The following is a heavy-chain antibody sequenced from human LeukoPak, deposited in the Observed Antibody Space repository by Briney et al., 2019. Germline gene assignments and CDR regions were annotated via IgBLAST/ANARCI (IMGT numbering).Heavy chain of an antibody. CDR1: GFTFSSYS. J-gene: IGHJ4*02. Sequence: GGSLRLSCAASGFTFSSYSMNWVRQAPGKGLEWVSSISSSSSYIYYADSVKGRFTISRDNAKNSLYLQMNSLRAEDTAVYYCARTPVNGDYNFDYWGQGTLVTVSS. D-gene: IGHD4-17*01. V-gene: IGHV3-21*01. CDR3: ARTPVNGDYNFDY. CDR2: ISSSSSYI.